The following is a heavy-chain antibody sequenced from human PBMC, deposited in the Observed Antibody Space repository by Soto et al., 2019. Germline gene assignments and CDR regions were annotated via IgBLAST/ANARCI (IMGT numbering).Heavy chain of an antibody. CDR1: GFTFSSYG. CDR3: ARDNSSGWYGPPVLCY. J-gene: IGHJ4*02. CDR2: IWYDGSNK. D-gene: IGHD6-19*01. Sequence: QVQLVESGGGVVQPGRSLRLSCAASGFTFSSYGMHWVRQAPGKGLEWVAVIWYDGSNKYYADSVKGRFTISRDNSKNTLYLQMNSLRAEDTAVYDCARDNSSGWYGPPVLCYWGQGTLVNVSS. V-gene: IGHV3-33*01.